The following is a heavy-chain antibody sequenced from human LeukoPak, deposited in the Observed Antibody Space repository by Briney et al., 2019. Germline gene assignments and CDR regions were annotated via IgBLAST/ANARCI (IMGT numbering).Heavy chain of an antibody. Sequence: SETLSLTCTVSGGSISSYYWSWIRQPPGKGLEWIGYIYYSGSTNYNPSLKSRVTISVDTSKNQFSLKLSSVTAADTAVYYCARGIVVVPAAIHLDYWGQGTLVTVSS. CDR3: ARGIVVVPAAIHLDY. CDR1: GGSISSYY. CDR2: IYYSGST. V-gene: IGHV4-59*01. J-gene: IGHJ4*02. D-gene: IGHD2-2*01.